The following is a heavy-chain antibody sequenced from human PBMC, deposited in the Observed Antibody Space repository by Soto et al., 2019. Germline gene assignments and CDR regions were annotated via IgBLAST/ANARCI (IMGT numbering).Heavy chain of an antibody. CDR3: GRPYCSGGSCYAGNDAFDI. J-gene: IGHJ3*02. CDR2: INHSGST. V-gene: IGHV4-34*01. Sequence: SETLSLTCAVYGGSFSGYYWSWIRQPPGKGLEWIGEINHSGSTNYNPSLKSRVTISVDTSKNQFSLKLSSVTAADTAVYYCGRPYCSGGSCYAGNDAFDIWGQGTMVTVSS. CDR1: GGSFSGYY. D-gene: IGHD2-15*01.